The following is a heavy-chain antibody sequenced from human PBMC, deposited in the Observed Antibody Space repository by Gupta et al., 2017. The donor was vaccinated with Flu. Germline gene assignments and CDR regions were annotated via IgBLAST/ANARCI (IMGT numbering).Heavy chain of an antibody. V-gene: IGHV3-23*01. Sequence: EVQLLESGGGLVQTGGSLRLSCAASGFTFSSYAMNWARQAPGKGLEWVCTISGGGDSTYFADSVRGRFTISRDNSRNTLYLQMNSLRAEDTAVYYCAKDPSFSYGDSFDWWGQGTLVTVSS. CDR2: ISGGGDST. D-gene: IGHD1-26*01. CDR3: AKDPSFSYGDSFDW. J-gene: IGHJ4*02. CDR1: GFTFSSYA.